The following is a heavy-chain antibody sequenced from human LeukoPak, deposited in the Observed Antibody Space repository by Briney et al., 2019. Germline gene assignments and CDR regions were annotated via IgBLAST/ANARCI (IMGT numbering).Heavy chain of an antibody. D-gene: IGHD1-14*01. V-gene: IGHV3-7*01. CDR1: GFTFRSYW. CDR3: ARDSPESDSFAYDY. J-gene: IGHJ4*02. Sequence: GGSLRLSCAASGFTFRSYWLSWVRQAPGKGLEWVASINLGGTEKSYVDSVKGRFTISKDNAKNSLYLQMRSLRGEDTAIYYCARDSPESDSFAYDYWGQGTLVTVSS. CDR2: INLGGTEK.